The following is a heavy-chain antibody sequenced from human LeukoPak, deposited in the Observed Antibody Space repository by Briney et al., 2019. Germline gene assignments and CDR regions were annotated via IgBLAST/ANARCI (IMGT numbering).Heavy chain of an antibody. CDR2: IIHIFGTA. J-gene: IGHJ4*02. CDR1: GGTFSSYA. D-gene: IGHD6-19*01. V-gene: IGHV1-69*01. CDR3: ARDQASSGWSSPFDY. Sequence: GSSVKVSCKASGGTFSSYAISWVRQAPGQGLEWMGGIIHIFGTANYAQKLQGRVTITADESTSTAYMELSSLRSEDTAVYYCARDQASSGWSSPFDYWGQGTLVTVSS.